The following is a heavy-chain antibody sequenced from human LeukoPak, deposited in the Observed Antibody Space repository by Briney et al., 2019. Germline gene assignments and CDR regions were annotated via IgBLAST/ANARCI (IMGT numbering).Heavy chain of an antibody. V-gene: IGHV3-30*18. Sequence: TGGSLRLSCAASGFTFSSYGMHWVRQAPGKGLEWVAVISYDGSNKYYADSVKGRFTISRDNSKNTLYLQMNSLRAEDTAVYYCAKDGGPVEMATGVFDYWGQGTLVTVYS. CDR3: AKDGGPVEMATGVFDY. CDR1: GFTFSSYG. J-gene: IGHJ4*02. CDR2: ISYDGSNK. D-gene: IGHD5-24*01.